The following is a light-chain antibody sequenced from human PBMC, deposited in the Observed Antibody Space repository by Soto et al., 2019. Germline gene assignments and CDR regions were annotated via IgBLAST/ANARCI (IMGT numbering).Light chain of an antibody. Sequence: EIVMTQSPATLPVSPGEGGTLSCRASQSISGNLAWYQQKPGQAHRLLIYGAYTRATGIQARFSGSGSGTEFTLTIRSLESDDFAVYYCKQYENWPRTFGQGTKVDI. J-gene: IGKJ1*01. V-gene: IGKV3-15*01. CDR2: GAY. CDR1: QSISGN. CDR3: KQYENWPRT.